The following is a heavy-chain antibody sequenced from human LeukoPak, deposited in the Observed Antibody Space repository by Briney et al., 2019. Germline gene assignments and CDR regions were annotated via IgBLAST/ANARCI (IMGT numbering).Heavy chain of an antibody. CDR3: AKDGYGSGSYSQYFDY. CDR1: GFPVSSYY. Sequence: GGSLRLSCAASGFPVSSYYMSWVRQAPGKGLEWVSGISGSGGSTFYADSVKGRFTISRDISKNTLYLQMNSLRAEDTAIYYCAKDGYGSGSYSQYFDYWGQGTLVTVSS. D-gene: IGHD3-10*01. J-gene: IGHJ4*02. CDR2: ISGSGGST. V-gene: IGHV3-23*01.